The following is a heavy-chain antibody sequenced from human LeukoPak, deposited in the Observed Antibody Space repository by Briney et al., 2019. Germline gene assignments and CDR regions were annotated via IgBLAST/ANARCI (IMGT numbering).Heavy chain of an antibody. CDR2: IYSSGST. Sequence: SETLSLTCTVSGGSVSSGSYYWSWIRQPPGKGLEWIGYIYSSGSTTYYPSLKNRVTISVDTSKNQFSLKQRSVSAADTDVYYCAGVAARLDYWGQGTLVTVSS. D-gene: IGHD2-15*01. J-gene: IGHJ4*02. CDR3: AGVAARLDY. V-gene: IGHV4-61*01. CDR1: GGSVSSGSYY.